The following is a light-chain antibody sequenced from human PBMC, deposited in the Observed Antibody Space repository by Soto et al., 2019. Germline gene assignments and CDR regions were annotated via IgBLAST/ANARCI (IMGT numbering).Light chain of an antibody. CDR1: QSVNTN. Sequence: EIVTTQSPATLSVSPGERVTLSCRASQSVNTNLAWYQQKPGQAPRLLIYGASTRATGIPARFSGSGSGTDFTLTIIRLEPEDFAVYYCQQYTDWPLTFGQGTKVDIK. J-gene: IGKJ1*01. V-gene: IGKV3-15*01. CDR2: GAS. CDR3: QQYTDWPLT.